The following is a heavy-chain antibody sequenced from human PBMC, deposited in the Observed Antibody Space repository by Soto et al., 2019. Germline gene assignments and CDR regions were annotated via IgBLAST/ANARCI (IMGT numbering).Heavy chain of an antibody. J-gene: IGHJ3*02. V-gene: IGHV1-69*02. CDR3: ARAAGSYSGYEKGGAFDI. CDR2: IIPILGIA. Sequence: ASVTVSCKASGGTFSSYTISWVRQAPGQGLEWMGRIIPILGIANYAQKFQGRVTLTADQSTSTASMELSSLRSEDTAVYYCARAAGSYSGYEKGGAFDIWGQGTMVTVSS. D-gene: IGHD5-12*01. CDR1: GGTFSSYT.